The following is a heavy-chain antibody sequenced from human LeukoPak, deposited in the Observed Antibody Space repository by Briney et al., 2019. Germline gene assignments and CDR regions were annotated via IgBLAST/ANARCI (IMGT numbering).Heavy chain of an antibody. CDR3: ASGGVWRIDY. CDR2: IRSDGSNK. D-gene: IGHD6-13*01. V-gene: IGHV3-30*02. J-gene: IGHJ4*02. CDR1: GFTFSSYG. Sequence: GGSLRLSCAASGFTFSSYGMHWVRQAPGKGLHWVAFIRSDGSNKYYADSVKGRFTISRDNSKNTLYLQMNSLRAEDTALYYCASGGVWRIDYWGQGTLVTVSS.